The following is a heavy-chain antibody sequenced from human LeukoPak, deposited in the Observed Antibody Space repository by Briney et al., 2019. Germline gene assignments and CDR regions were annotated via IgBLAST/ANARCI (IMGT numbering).Heavy chain of an antibody. J-gene: IGHJ4*02. Sequence: PSETLSLTCTVSGGSISSYYWSWIRQPPGKGLEWIGNIYYRGTTYYTPSLKSRLTISVDTSKNQFSLKLSSVTATDTAVYYCARMTLAHYFDYWGQGTLVSVSS. D-gene: IGHD2/OR15-2a*01. CDR1: GGSISSYY. CDR3: ARMTLAHYFDY. CDR2: IYYRGTT. V-gene: IGHV4-59*04.